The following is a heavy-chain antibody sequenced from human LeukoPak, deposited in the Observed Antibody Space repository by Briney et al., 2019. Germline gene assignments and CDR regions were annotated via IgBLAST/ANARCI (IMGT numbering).Heavy chain of an antibody. CDR1: GFTFSSYW. CDR2: IKQDGSEK. V-gene: IGHV3-7*01. J-gene: IGHJ4*02. D-gene: IGHD3-22*01. CDR3: ARDAYYYDSSGYSDY. Sequence: GGSLRLSCAASGFTFSSYWMSWVRQAPGKGLEWVANIKQDGSEKYYVDSVKGRFTISRDNAKNSLYLQMNSLRAEDTAVYYCARDAYYYDSSGYSDYWGQGTLVTVSS.